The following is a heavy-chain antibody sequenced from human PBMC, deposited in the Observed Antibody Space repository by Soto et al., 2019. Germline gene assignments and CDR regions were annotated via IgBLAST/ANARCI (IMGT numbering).Heavy chain of an antibody. CDR1: GFTFSSYG. J-gene: IGHJ3*02. Sequence: GGSLRLSCAASGFTFSSYGMHWVRQAPGKGLEWVAVIWYDGSNKYYADSVKGRFTISRDNSKNTLYLQMNSLRAEDTAVYYCARDKRYFDWLDAFDIWGQGTMVTVSS. V-gene: IGHV3-33*01. CDR2: IWYDGSNK. D-gene: IGHD3-9*01. CDR3: ARDKRYFDWLDAFDI.